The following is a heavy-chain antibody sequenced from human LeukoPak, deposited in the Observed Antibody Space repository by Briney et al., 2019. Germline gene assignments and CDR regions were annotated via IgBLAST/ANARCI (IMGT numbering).Heavy chain of an antibody. V-gene: IGHV4-39*07. CDR1: GGSISSSSYY. CDR3: ARDGAAAGLYFDY. J-gene: IGHJ4*02. D-gene: IGHD6-13*01. Sequence: PSETLPLTCTVSGGSISSSSYYWGWIRQPPGKGLEWIGSIYYSGSTYYNPSLKSRVTISVDTSKNQFSLKLSSVTAADTAVYYCARDGAAAGLYFDYWGQGTLVTVSS. CDR2: IYYSGST.